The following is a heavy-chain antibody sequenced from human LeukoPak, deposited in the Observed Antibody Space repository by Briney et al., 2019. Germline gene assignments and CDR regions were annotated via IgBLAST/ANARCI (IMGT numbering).Heavy chain of an antibody. V-gene: IGHV1-46*01. CDR3: ARDSSGWARFDY. CDR1: GYTFPSYY. J-gene: IGHJ4*02. Sequence: ASVKVSCKASGYTFPSYYMHWVRQAPGQGLEWMGIINPSGGSTSYAQKFQGRVTMTRDTSTSTVYMELSSLRSEDTAVYYCARDSSGWARFDYWGQGTLVTVSS. D-gene: IGHD6-19*01. CDR2: INPSGGST.